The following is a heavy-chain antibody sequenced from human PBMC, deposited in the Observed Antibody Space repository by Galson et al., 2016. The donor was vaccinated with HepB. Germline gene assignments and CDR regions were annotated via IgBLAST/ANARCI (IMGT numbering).Heavy chain of an antibody. CDR3: ARRTRFDQRGIDV. Sequence: ETLSLTCTVSGFSISSDFYWTWIRQPPGKGLEWIGSIYHSGNTYYNPSLESPVTISVDTSNNQFSLRLSSVTAADTADYFCARRTRFDQRGIDVWGQGTTVTVSS. D-gene: IGHD3-16*01. CDR1: GFSISSDFY. V-gene: IGHV4-38-2*02. J-gene: IGHJ6*02. CDR2: IYHSGNT.